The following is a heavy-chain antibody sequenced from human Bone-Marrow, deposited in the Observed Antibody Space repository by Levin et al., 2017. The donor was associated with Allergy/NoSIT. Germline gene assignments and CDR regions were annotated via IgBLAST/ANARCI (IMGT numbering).Heavy chain of an antibody. CDR2: MTPNSGKT. Sequence: PSASVKVSCKASGYTFTSYDINWVRQAPGQGLEWVGWMTPNSGKTGYAQKFQGRVTMTRDTSISTAYMELSSLISEDTAVYYCARNLYGSGTFDYWGQGTLVTVSS. CDR1: GYTFTSYD. CDR3: ARNLYGSGTFDY. V-gene: IGHV1-8*01. J-gene: IGHJ4*02. D-gene: IGHD3-10*01.